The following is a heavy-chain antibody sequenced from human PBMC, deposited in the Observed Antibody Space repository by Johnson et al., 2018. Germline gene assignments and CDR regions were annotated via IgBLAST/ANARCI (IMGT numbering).Heavy chain of an antibody. Sequence: QVQLVESGGGLVKXGGSLRLSCAASGFTFSDYYMSWIRQAPGKGLEWVSYISSSGITIYYADSVKGRFTISRDNAKHSLYLQMNSLRAEDTAVYDCARSGQWFGEPWTYYYYYMDVWGKGTTVTVSS. CDR1: GFTFSDYY. CDR2: ISSSGITI. V-gene: IGHV3-11*04. CDR3: ARSGQWFGEPWTYYYYYMDV. D-gene: IGHD3-10*01. J-gene: IGHJ6*03.